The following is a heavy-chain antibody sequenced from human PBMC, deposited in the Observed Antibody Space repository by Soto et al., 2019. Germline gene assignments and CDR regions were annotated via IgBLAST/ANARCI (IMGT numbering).Heavy chain of an antibody. CDR2: VIPVFNTS. D-gene: IGHD4-17*01. CDR1: GGAFGRYS. V-gene: IGHV1-69*01. Sequence: QVQLEQSGPEVKRPGTSVKVSCKASGGAFGRYSVSWVRQAPGQGLEWIGGVIPVFNTSNYSLKFHGRVAIFADLSTSSVFMELRSLRSEDTALYYCARGDEMTAVTIFEYWGQGTLVTVSS. J-gene: IGHJ4*02. CDR3: ARGDEMTAVTIFEY.